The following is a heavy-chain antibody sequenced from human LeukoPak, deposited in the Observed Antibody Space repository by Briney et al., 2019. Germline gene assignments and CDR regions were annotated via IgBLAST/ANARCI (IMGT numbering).Heavy chain of an antibody. Sequence: ASVKVSCKASGYTFTGYYMHGVRQAPGQGLEWMGWINPNSGGTNYAQKFQGRVTMTRDTSISTAYMELSRLRSDDTAVYYCARGTLNSGGNPWGYYYYYMDVWGKGTTVTVSS. J-gene: IGHJ6*03. D-gene: IGHD4-23*01. CDR1: GYTFTGYY. CDR3: ARGTLNSGGNPWGYYYYYMDV. CDR2: INPNSGGT. V-gene: IGHV1-2*02.